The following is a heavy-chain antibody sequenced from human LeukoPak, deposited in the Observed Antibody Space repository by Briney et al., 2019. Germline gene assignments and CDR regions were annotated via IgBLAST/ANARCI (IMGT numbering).Heavy chain of an antibody. CDR2: IYYSGST. D-gene: IGHD3-10*01. CDR1: GGSISSYY. CDR3: ARPPPYSYGSGSTYFEI. Sequence: SETLSLTCTVSGGSISSYYWSWIRQPPGKGLEWIGYIYYSGSTNYNPSLKSRVTISVDTSKNQFSLKLSSVTAADTAVYYCARPPPYSYGSGSTYFEIWGKGKMVTVSS. J-gene: IGHJ3*02. V-gene: IGHV4-59*01.